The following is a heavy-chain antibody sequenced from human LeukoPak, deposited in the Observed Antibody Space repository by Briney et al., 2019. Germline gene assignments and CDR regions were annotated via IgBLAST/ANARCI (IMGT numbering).Heavy chain of an antibody. V-gene: IGHV4-38-2*02. J-gene: IGHJ5*02. Sequence: PSETLSLTCTVSDYSISSGYYWGWIRQPPGKGLEWIGRIYTSESTNYNPSLKSRVTMSVDTSKNQFSLKLSSVTAADTAVYYCARDLVLNWFDPWGQGTLVTVSS. CDR2: IYTSEST. CDR1: DYSISSGYY. CDR3: ARDLVLNWFDP.